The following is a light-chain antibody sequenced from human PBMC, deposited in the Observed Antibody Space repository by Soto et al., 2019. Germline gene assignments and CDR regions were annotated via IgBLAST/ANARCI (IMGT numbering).Light chain of an antibody. CDR1: SGHSSYA. J-gene: IGLJ1*01. CDR2: LNSDGSH. Sequence: QLVLTQSPSASASLGASVKLTCTLSSGHSSYAIAWHQQQPEKGHRYFMKLNSDGSHSTGDGIPDRFSGSSSGAERYLTISSLQSEDEADYYCQTWGTGIQVFGTGTKLTVL. V-gene: IGLV4-69*01. CDR3: QTWGTGIQV.